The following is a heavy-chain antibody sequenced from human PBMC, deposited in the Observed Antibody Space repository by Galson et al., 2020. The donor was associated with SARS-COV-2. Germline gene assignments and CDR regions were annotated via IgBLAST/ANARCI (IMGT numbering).Heavy chain of an antibody. CDR2: INWSGAST. Sequence: GESLKIPCAASGFTFEEFGLSWVRDVPGKGLEWVCAINWSGASTGYADSVKGRFSISRDNDGNSMYLQMNSLRAEDTALYYCTRLRGNDCVTVVGPFDFWGQWTMVTVSS. D-gene: IGHD2-21*02. CDR1: GFTFEEFG. V-gene: IGHV3-20*04. J-gene: IGHJ3*01. CDR3: TRLRGNDCVTVVGPFDF.